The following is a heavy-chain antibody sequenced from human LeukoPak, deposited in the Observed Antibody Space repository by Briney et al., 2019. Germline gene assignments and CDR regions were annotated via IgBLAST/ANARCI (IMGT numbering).Heavy chain of an antibody. CDR2: INPNSGGT. CDR3: ARDREYYYGSGSYFYFDY. D-gene: IGHD3-10*01. CDR1: GYTFTGYY. V-gene: IGHV1-2*02. Sequence: GGPVKVSCKASGYTFTGYYMHWVRQAPGQGLEWMGWINPNSGGTNYAQKSQGRVTMTRDTSISTAYMELSRLRSDDTAVYYCARDREYYYGSGSYFYFDYWGQGTLVTVSS. J-gene: IGHJ4*02.